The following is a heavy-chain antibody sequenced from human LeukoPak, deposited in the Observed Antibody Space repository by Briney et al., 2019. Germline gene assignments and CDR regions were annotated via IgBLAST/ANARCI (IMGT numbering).Heavy chain of an antibody. J-gene: IGHJ4*02. D-gene: IGHD2-21*02. CDR2: IFASGGTT. CDR1: GFTFRSYD. Sequence: GGSLRLSCAASGFTFRSYDMSWVRQAPGEGLEWVSVIFASGGTTYYADSVKGRFTISRDNSKNTLYLQMNSLRAEDTAVYYCARVREASKEVTGALDYWGQGTLVTVSS. CDR3: ARVREASKEVTGALDY. V-gene: IGHV3-23*01.